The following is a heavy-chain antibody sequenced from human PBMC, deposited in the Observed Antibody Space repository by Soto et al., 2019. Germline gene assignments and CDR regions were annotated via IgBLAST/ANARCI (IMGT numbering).Heavy chain of an antibody. CDR1: GYTLTELS. V-gene: IGHV1-24*01. Sequence: GASVKVSCKVSGYTLTELSMHWVRQAPGKGLEWMGGFDPEDGETIYAQKFQGRVTMTEDTSTDTAYMELSSLRSEDTAVYYCATGNGAVAGRVGSLFDPWGQGTLVTVSS. CDR2: FDPEDGET. J-gene: IGHJ5*02. CDR3: ATGNGAVAGRVGSLFDP. D-gene: IGHD6-19*01.